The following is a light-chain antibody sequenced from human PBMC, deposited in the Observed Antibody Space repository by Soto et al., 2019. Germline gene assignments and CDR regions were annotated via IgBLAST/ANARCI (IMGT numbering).Light chain of an antibody. CDR2: AAS. Sequence: DIQMTQSPSSLSASVGDRDTITCRASQTIYNYLNWYQQKPGKAPKVLIYAASSLQSGVPSRFSGRRSGTDFTLTISSLQPEDFATYYCQQSFTTPYTFGQGTKVDIK. CDR3: QQSFTTPYT. CDR1: QTIYNY. J-gene: IGKJ2*01. V-gene: IGKV1-39*01.